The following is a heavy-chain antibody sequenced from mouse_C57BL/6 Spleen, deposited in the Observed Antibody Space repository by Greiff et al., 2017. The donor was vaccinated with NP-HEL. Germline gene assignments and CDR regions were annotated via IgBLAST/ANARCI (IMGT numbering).Heavy chain of an antibody. CDR1: GYTFTSYW. J-gene: IGHJ3*01. CDR3: ARRTTVVEEWFAY. D-gene: IGHD1-1*01. Sequence: VQLQQPGAELVKPGASVKLSCKASGYTFTSYWMHWVKQRPGQGLEWIGMIHPNSGSTNYNEKFKSKATLTVDTSSSTAYMQLSSLTSEDSAVYYCARRTTVVEEWFAYWGQGTLVTVSA. V-gene: IGHV1-64*01. CDR2: IHPNSGST.